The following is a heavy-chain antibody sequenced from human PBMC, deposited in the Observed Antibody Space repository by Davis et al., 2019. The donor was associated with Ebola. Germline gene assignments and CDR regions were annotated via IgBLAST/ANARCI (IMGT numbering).Heavy chain of an antibody. CDR3: ARDYAAATGPSDY. Sequence: GESLKISCAASGFTFSSHGIHWVRQAPGKGLEWLAVVSSDGRIKYYADSVKGRFTISRDNSKNTVYLQMNSLRGEDTAVYYCARDYAAATGPSDYWGQGTLVTVSS. V-gene: IGHV3-30*03. CDR2: VSSDGRIK. CDR1: GFTFSSHG. J-gene: IGHJ4*02. D-gene: IGHD6-13*01.